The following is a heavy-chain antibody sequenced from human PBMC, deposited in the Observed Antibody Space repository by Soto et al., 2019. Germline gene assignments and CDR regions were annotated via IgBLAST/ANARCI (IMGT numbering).Heavy chain of an antibody. V-gene: IGHV4-59*08. Sequence: SETLSLTCTVSGGSISSYYWSWIRKPPGKGLEWIGWIYYSGSTNYNPSLKSGVTISVDTSKNQSYLKLGPVTAADTAVYYCARVSLRFLEWLSIPNWFDPWGQGTLVTVSS. D-gene: IGHD3-3*01. CDR1: GGSISSYY. J-gene: IGHJ5*02. CDR3: ARVSLRFLEWLSIPNWFDP. CDR2: IYYSGST.